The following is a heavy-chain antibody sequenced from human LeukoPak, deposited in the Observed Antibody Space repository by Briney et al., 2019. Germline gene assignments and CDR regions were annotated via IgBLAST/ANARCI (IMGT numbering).Heavy chain of an antibody. CDR3: ASASPGCNNTTCYYYFDN. Sequence: PSETLSLTCTVSGGSISSGDYYWSWIRQPPGKGLEWIGEINHRAATNYNPSLKSRVTISVDTSKNQFSLKLSSVTAAYTAVYYCASASPGCNNTTCYYYFDNWGQGTLVTVSS. D-gene: IGHD2/OR15-2a*01. V-gene: IGHV4-39*07. CDR2: INHRAAT. J-gene: IGHJ4*02. CDR1: GGSISSGDYY.